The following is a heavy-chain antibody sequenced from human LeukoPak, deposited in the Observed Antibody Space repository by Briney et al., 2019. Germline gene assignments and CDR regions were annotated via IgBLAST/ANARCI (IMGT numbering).Heavy chain of an antibody. Sequence: ASETLSLTCTVSGGSVSSGSYYWSWIRQPPGKGLEWIGYIYYSGSTNYNPSLKSRVTISVDTSKNQFSLKLSSVTAADTAVYYCARSYCGGDCYSLTFDYWGQGTLVTVSS. CDR1: GGSVSSGSYY. CDR2: IYYSGST. CDR3: ARSYCGGDCYSLTFDY. V-gene: IGHV4-61*01. D-gene: IGHD2-21*02. J-gene: IGHJ4*02.